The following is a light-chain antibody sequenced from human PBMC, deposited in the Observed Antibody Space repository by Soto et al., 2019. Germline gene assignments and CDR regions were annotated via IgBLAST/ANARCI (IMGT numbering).Light chain of an antibody. J-gene: IGLJ2*01. Sequence: QSVLTQPASVSGSPGQSITISCTGTSRDVGGYNYVSWFQQHPGKAPNLMIYDVYRRPSGVSYRFSGSKSGNTASLTISGLQAEDEADYYCSSYTTRSTDVFGGGTKLTVL. CDR1: SRDVGGYNY. V-gene: IGLV2-14*01. CDR2: DVY. CDR3: SSYTTRSTDV.